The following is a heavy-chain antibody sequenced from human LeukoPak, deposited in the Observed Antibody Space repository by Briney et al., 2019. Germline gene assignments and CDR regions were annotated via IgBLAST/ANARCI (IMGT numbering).Heavy chain of an antibody. V-gene: IGHV3-72*01. D-gene: IGHD3-10*01. CDR1: GFTLSDHY. J-gene: IGHJ4*02. CDR2: TRNKVNSYST. CDR3: VSKITASYS. Sequence: PRGSLRLSCAASGFTLSDHYMDWVRQAPGKGLEWVGRTRNKVNSYSTEYAASVKGRFTISRDDSKHSLYLQMNSLKTEDTAVYYCVSKITASYSWGQGTLVIVSS.